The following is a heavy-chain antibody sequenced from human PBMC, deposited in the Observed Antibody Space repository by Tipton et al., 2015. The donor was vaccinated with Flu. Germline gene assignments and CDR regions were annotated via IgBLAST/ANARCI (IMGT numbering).Heavy chain of an antibody. CDR1: GGSISSYY. J-gene: IGHJ4*02. CDR2: IYYSGST. D-gene: IGHD3-10*01. V-gene: IGHV4-59*01. CDR3: ARLRVRYFDY. Sequence: TLSPTCTVSGGSISSYYWSWIRQPPGKGLEWIGYIYYSGSTNYNPSLKSRVTISVDTSKNQFSLKLSSVTAADTAVYYCARLRVRYFDYWGQGTLVTVSS.